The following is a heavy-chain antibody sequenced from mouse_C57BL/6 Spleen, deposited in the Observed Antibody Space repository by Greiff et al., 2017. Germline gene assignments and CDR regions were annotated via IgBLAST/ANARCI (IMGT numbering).Heavy chain of an antibody. Sequence: QVQLQQPGAELVRPGTSVKLSCKASGYTFTSYWMHWVKQRPGQGLEWIGVIDPSDSYTNYNQKFKGKATLTVDTSSSTAYMQLSSLTSEDSAVYYCARHYGSSFAYWGQGTTLTVSS. CDR1: GYTFTSYW. CDR2: IDPSDSYT. J-gene: IGHJ2*01. D-gene: IGHD1-1*01. V-gene: IGHV1-59*01. CDR3: ARHYGSSFAY.